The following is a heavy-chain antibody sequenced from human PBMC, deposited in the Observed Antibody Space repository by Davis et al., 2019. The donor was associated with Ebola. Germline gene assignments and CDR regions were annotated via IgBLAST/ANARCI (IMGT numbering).Heavy chain of an antibody. V-gene: IGHV1-3*01. J-gene: IGHJ4*02. CDR3: ARGYRIYYFDY. CDR2: INAGNGDT. Sequence: ASVTVSCQASVYIFTSYAMHWVHHAPGQRLEWMGWINAGNGDTRYSQKFQGRLTITRDTSANTAYMELSSLRCEDTAVYFCARGYRIYYFDYWGQGTLVTVSS. CDR1: VYIFTSYA. D-gene: IGHD4-11*01.